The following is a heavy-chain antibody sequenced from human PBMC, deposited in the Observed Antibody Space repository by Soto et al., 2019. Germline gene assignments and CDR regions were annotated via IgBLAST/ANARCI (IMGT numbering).Heavy chain of an antibody. J-gene: IGHJ5*02. V-gene: IGHV3-66*01. D-gene: IGHD6-13*01. Sequence: GGSLRLSCAASGFTVSSNYMSWVRQAPGKGLEWVSIIYSGGSTYYADSVKGRFTISRDNSKNTLYLQMNSLRVEDTAVYYCARDGAAAWGWFDPWGQGALVTVSS. CDR3: ARDGAAAWGWFDP. CDR1: GFTVSSNY. CDR2: IYSGGST.